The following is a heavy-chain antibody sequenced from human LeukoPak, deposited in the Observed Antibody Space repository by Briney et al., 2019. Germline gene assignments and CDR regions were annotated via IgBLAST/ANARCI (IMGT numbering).Heavy chain of an antibody. CDR1: GYSFTSYW. Sequence: GESLKISCKGSGYSFTSYWIGWVRQVPGKGLEWMGIIYPGDSGTRYSPSFQGQVTISADKSISTAYLQWSSLKASDTAMYYCASFPGYSYGLHAFDIWGQGTMVTVSS. CDR3: ASFPGYSYGLHAFDI. CDR2: IYPGDSGT. V-gene: IGHV5-51*01. D-gene: IGHD5-18*01. J-gene: IGHJ3*02.